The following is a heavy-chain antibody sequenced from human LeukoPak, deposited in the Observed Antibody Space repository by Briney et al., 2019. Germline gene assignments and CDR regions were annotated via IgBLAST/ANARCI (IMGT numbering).Heavy chain of an antibody. CDR2: FDPEDGET. J-gene: IGHJ4*02. Sequence: ASVKVSCKVSGYTLTELSMHWVRQAPGKGLVWMGGFDPEDGETIYAQKFQGRVTMTEDTSTDTAYMELSSLRSEDTAVYYCATDLQGPYYYDSSGYYYWGQGTLVTVSS. CDR3: ATDLQGPYYYDSSGYYY. D-gene: IGHD3-22*01. CDR1: GYTLTELS. V-gene: IGHV1-24*01.